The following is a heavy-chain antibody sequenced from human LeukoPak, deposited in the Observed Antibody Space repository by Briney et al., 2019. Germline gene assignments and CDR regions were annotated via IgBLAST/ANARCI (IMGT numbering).Heavy chain of an antibody. J-gene: IGHJ5*02. D-gene: IGHD3-3*01. CDR1: GFTFSDYY. CDR2: ISSSGSTI. Sequence: GGSLRLSCAASGFTFSDYYMSWIRQAPGKGLEWVSYISSSGSTIYYADSVKGRFTISRDNDKNSVYLQMNNVRDEDTAVYYCARDRDYDFWSGYWALDPWGQGTLVTVSS. CDR3: ARDRDYDFWSGYWALDP. V-gene: IGHV3-11*04.